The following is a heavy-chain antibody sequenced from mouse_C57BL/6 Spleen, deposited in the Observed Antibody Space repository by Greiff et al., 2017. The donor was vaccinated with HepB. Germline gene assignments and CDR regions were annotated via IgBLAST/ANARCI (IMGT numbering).Heavy chain of an antibody. CDR1: GYTFTSYW. CDR3: ARAPITTVVARYYFDY. D-gene: IGHD1-1*01. V-gene: IGHV1-52*01. J-gene: IGHJ2*01. Sequence: QVQLKQPGAELVRPGSSVKLSCKASGYTFTSYWMHWVKQRPIQGLEWIGNIDPSDSETHYNQKFKDKATLTVDKSSSTAYMQLSSLTSEDSAVYYCARAPITTVVARYYFDYWGQGTTLTVSS. CDR2: IDPSDSET.